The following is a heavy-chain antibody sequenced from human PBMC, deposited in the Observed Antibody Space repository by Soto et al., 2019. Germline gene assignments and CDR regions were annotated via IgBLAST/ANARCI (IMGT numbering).Heavy chain of an antibody. Sequence: GGSLRLSCAASGFTFSSYWMSWVRQAPGKGLEWVANIKQDGSEKYYVDSVKGRFTISRDNAKNSLYLQMNSLRAEDTAVYYSARCGSLDYDILTWLGTFDYWGQGTLVTVSS. V-gene: IGHV3-7*05. D-gene: IGHD3-9*01. CDR1: GFTFSSYW. CDR3: ARCGSLDYDILTWLGTFDY. CDR2: IKQDGSEK. J-gene: IGHJ4*02.